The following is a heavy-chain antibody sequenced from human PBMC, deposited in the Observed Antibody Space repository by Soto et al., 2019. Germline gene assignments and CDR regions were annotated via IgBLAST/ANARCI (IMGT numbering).Heavy chain of an antibody. J-gene: IGHJ4*02. CDR1: GFTFSSYS. Sequence: EVQLVESGGNLVQPGGSLRLSCAASGFTFSSYSMNWVRQAPGKGLEWVSYISRSSSTIYYADSVKGRFTISRDNAKNSLYLQMNSLRAEDTAVYYCAIPTYYDILTGYPIDYWGQGTLVTVSS. CDR2: ISRSSSTI. CDR3: AIPTYYDILTGYPIDY. D-gene: IGHD3-9*01. V-gene: IGHV3-48*01.